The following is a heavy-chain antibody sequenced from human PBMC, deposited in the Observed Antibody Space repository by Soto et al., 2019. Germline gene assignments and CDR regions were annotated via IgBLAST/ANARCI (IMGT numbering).Heavy chain of an antibody. J-gene: IGHJ4*02. V-gene: IGHV4-30-2*05. CDR1: GGSSISGGYC. CDR2: MYHSGST. D-gene: IGHD2-15*01. CDR3: ATMGTPATGLYFFDY. Sequence: PSETLSVTCAVAGGSSISGGYCWSWIRQPPGKGLEWIGYMYHSGSTYYNPSLKSRVTISIDTSKTQFSLNLSFVTAADTSVYYCATMGTPATGLYFFDYWGQGSLVTVSS.